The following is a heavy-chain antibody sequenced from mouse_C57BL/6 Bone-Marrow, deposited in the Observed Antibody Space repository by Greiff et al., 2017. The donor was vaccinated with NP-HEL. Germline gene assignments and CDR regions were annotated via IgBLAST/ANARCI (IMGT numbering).Heavy chain of an antibody. Sequence: QVQLQQPGAELVKPGASVKMSCKASGYTFSSYWITWVKQRPGQGLEWIGDIYPGSGSTNYNEKFKSKATLTVDTSSSTAHMQLSSLTSEDSAVYYCAREGAQATTFDYWGQGTTLTVSP. J-gene: IGHJ2*01. CDR3: AREGAQATTFDY. V-gene: IGHV1-55*01. CDR2: IYPGSGST. CDR1: GYTFSSYW. D-gene: IGHD3-2*02.